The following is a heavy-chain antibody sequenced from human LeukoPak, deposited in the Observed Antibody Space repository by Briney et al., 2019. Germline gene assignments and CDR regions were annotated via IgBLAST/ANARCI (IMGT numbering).Heavy chain of an antibody. CDR3: ARGRPGASHSNGNLVDP. D-gene: IGHD2-2*01. J-gene: IGHJ5*01. CDR2: IGTAGDT. V-gene: IGHV3-13*01. CDR1: GFTFSSYD. Sequence: GGSLRLSCAASGFTFSSYDMHWVRQATGKGLEWVSAIGTAGDTYYPGSVKGRFTISRENAKNSLYLQMNSLRAGDTAVYYCARGRPGASHSNGNLVDPLGQGTLVTVSS.